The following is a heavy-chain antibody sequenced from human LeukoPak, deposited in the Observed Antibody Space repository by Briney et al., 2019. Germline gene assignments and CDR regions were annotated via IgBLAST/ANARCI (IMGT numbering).Heavy chain of an antibody. Sequence: GGSLRLSCAASGFTFSDYYMSWIRQAPGKGLEWVSYISSSGSTIYYADSVKGRFTISRDNAKNSLYLQMTSLRAEYTAVYYCARARPSRYCSGGSCTHHAFDIWGQGTMVTVSS. D-gene: IGHD2-15*01. V-gene: IGHV3-11*04. CDR3: ARARPSRYCSGGSCTHHAFDI. CDR1: GFTFSDYY. CDR2: ISSSGSTI. J-gene: IGHJ3*02.